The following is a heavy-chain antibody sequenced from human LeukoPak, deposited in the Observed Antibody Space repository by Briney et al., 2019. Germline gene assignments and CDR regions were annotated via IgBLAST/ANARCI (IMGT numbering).Heavy chain of an antibody. CDR1: GYTLTELS. CDR3: AISQRLELRRGIDY. J-gene: IGHJ4*02. CDR2: FDPEDGET. Sequence: ASVKVPCKVSGYTLTELSMHWVRQAPGKGLGWMGGFDPEDGETIYAQKFQGRVTMTEDTSTDTAYMELSSLRSEDTAVYYCAISQRLELRRGIDYWGQGTLVTVSS. D-gene: IGHD1-7*01. V-gene: IGHV1-24*01.